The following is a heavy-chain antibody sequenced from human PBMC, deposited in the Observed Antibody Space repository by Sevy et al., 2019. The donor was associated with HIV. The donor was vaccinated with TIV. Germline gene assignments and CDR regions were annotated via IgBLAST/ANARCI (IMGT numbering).Heavy chain of an antibody. CDR1: GDSVSSNNAA. Sequence: SQTLSLTCAISGDSVSSNNAAWNWIRQSPSRGLEWLGRTFYRSNWYNDYAVSMKGRITINQDPSKNQLSLQLTSVTPEDTAVYYCARDGLTYGGMDVWGQGTTVTVSS. CDR3: ARDGLTYGGMDV. V-gene: IGHV6-1*01. CDR2: TFYRSNWYN. J-gene: IGHJ6*02. D-gene: IGHD1-20*01.